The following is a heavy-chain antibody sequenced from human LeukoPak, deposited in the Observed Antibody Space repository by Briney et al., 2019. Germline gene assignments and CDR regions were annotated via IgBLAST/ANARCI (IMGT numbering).Heavy chain of an antibody. CDR2: IKQEGSEK. J-gene: IGHJ4*02. D-gene: IGHD2-15*01. Sequence: GGSLRLSCAASGFTFSSYAMSWVRQAPGKGLEWVANIKQEGSEKYYVDSVKGRFTISRDNAKNSLYLQMNSLRAEDTAVYYCARDHGRYCSGGSCYFGGFFEYWGQGTLGTVSS. V-gene: IGHV3-7*03. CDR3: ARDHGRYCSGGSCYFGGFFEY. CDR1: GFTFSSYA.